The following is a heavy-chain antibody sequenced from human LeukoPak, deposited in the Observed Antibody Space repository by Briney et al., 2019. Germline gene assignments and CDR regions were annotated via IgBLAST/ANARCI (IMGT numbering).Heavy chain of an antibody. CDR1: GFTFGSYW. CDR2: IKQDGTEK. V-gene: IGHV3-7*01. CDR3: ARILTGYDAFDY. Sequence: GGSLRLSCTDSGFTFGSYWMTWVRQAPGKGLEWVANIKQDGTEKYYVDSVKGRFTISRDNAKNSLYLQMNSLRAEDTAVYYCARILTGYDAFDYWGQGTLVTVSS. D-gene: IGHD3-9*01. J-gene: IGHJ4*02.